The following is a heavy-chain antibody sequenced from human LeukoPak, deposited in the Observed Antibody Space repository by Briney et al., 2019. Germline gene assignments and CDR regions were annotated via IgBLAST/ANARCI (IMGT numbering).Heavy chain of an antibody. D-gene: IGHD5-18*01. CDR1: GFTFSDYY. CDR3: ARRYTAMVTGDDYFDY. J-gene: IGHJ4*02. CDR2: ISSSGSTI. Sequence: PGGSLRLSCAASGFTFSDYYMSWIRQAPGKGLEWVSYISSSGSTIYYADSVKGRFTISRDNAKNSLYLQMNSLRAEDTAVYYCARRYTAMVTGDDYFDYWGQGTLVTVSS. V-gene: IGHV3-11*01.